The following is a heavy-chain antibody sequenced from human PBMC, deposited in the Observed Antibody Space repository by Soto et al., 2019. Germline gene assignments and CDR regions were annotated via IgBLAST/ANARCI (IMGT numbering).Heavy chain of an antibody. CDR2: ISAYNYNT. CDR1: GYTFHNYG. J-gene: IGHJ6*02. CDR3: PRPDITMVRGVKRMDV. D-gene: IGHD3-10*01. Sequence: ASVKVSCKASGYTFHNYGVSWVRQAPGQGLEWMGRISAYNYNTHYAQNFEGRVTMTTDTSTSTAYMELSSLRSEDTAVYYCPRPDITMVRGVKRMDVWGQGTTVTVSS. V-gene: IGHV1-18*01.